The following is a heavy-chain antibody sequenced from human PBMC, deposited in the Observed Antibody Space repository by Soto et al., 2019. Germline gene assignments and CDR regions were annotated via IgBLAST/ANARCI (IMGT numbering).Heavy chain of an antibody. CDR2: IYWDDDK. CDR1: GLSLSTSGEA. V-gene: IGHV2-5*02. J-gene: IGHJ5*02. CDR3: ALYVSASPAGWFDP. D-gene: IGHD3-10*01. Sequence: QITLKESGPTLVKPTQTLTLTCSFSGLSLSTSGEAVGWIRQPPGKALEWLALIYWDDDKFFNPTLKTRLTITKDTSKNQVVLTLTNMDPVDTATYSCALYVSASPAGWFDPWGQGVLVTVSS.